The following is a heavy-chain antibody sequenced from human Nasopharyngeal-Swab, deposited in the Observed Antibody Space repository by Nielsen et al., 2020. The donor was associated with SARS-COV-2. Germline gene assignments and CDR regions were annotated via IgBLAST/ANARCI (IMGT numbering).Heavy chain of an antibody. CDR1: GFAFGNYW. D-gene: IGHD4-23*01. CDR3: AGGNSADH. CDR2: IKQDGSEK. Sequence: GESLKISCAASGFAFGNYWMSWVRQAPGKGPEWVANIKQDGSEKYYVDSVKGRFTISRDNAKNSLYLQMNSLRAEDTAVYYCAGGNSADHWGQGTLVTVSS. J-gene: IGHJ4*02. V-gene: IGHV3-7*03.